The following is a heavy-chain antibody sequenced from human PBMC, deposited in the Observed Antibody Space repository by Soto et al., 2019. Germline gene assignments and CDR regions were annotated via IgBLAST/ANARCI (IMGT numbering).Heavy chain of an antibody. J-gene: IGHJ4*02. Sequence: EVQLLESGGGLVQPGGSLRLSCAASGFTFSSYAMNWVRQAPGKGLEWVSVISGSGDSTYYADSVKGRFTISRDNSKNTLYLQMNGLRAEDTAVYYCARRSSSWYFDYWGQGTLVTVSS. CDR2: ISGSGDST. D-gene: IGHD6-13*01. V-gene: IGHV3-23*01. CDR1: GFTFSSYA. CDR3: ARRSSSWYFDY.